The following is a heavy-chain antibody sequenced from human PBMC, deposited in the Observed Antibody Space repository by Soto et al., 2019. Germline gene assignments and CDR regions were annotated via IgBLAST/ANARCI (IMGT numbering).Heavy chain of an antibody. J-gene: IGHJ5*02. CDR1: GFSFSSYS. V-gene: IGHV3-48*04. D-gene: IGHD2-21*01. Sequence: PGGSLRLSCVASGFSFSSYSLVWVRQAPGKGLEWVSYIFVDSTTIYYADPVKGRFTISRDNTKNSLYLQMNNLRAEDTAVYYCGRVVGSYDTADHWGQGTLVTVSS. CDR2: IFVDSTTI. CDR3: GRVVGSYDTADH.